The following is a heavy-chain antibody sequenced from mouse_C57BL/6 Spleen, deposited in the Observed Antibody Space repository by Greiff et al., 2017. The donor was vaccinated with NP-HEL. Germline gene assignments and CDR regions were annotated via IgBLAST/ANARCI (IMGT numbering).Heavy chain of an antibody. V-gene: IGHV1-15*01. CDR1: GYTFTDYE. CDR2: IDPETGGT. D-gene: IGHD1-1*01. CDR3: TLITTVVSY. Sequence: LVESGAELVRPGASVTLSCKASGYTFTDYEMHWVKQTPVHGLEWIGAIDPETGGTAYNQKFKGKAILTADKSSSTAYMELRSLTSEDSAVYYCTLITTVVSYWGQGTTLTVSS. J-gene: IGHJ2*01.